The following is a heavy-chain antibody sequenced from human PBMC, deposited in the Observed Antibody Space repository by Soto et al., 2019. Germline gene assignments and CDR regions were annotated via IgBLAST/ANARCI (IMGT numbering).Heavy chain of an antibody. Sequence: GGSLRLSCAASGFTFSSYSMNWVRQAQGKGLEWVSSISSSSSYIYYADSVKGRFTISRDNAKNSLYLQMNSLRAEETAVYYCARDGSIAAAGKKVDYWGQGTLVTVSS. V-gene: IGHV3-21*01. CDR1: GFTFSSYS. J-gene: IGHJ4*02. CDR2: ISSSSSYI. CDR3: ARDGSIAAAGKKVDY. D-gene: IGHD6-13*01.